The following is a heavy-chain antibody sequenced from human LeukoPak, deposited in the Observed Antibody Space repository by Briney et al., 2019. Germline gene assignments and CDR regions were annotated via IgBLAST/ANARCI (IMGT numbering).Heavy chain of an antibody. D-gene: IGHD4-17*01. CDR1: GFTFRTYA. J-gene: IGHJ4*02. Sequence: GGSLRLSCAASGFTFRTYAMNWVRQAPGRGLEWVAFISYDGSYQYYADSVKGRFTISRDNSKNTLYLQMTSLRAEDPAMYYCARDLFAVTPFWGPGALVTVSS. CDR2: ISYDGSYQ. CDR3: ARDLFAVTPF. V-gene: IGHV3-30-3*01.